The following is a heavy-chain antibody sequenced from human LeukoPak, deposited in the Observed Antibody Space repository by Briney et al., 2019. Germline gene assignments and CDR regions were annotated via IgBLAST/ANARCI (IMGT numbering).Heavy chain of an antibody. Sequence: GGSLRLSCAASGFTFSSYGMHWVRQAPGKGLEWVAVISYDGSNKYYADSVKGRFTISRDNSKNTLYLQMNSLRAEDTAVYYCAKDRDIVVVPAANIDYWGQGSLVTVSS. CDR2: ISYDGSNK. D-gene: IGHD2-2*01. CDR3: AKDRDIVVVPAANIDY. CDR1: GFTFSSYG. V-gene: IGHV3-30*18. J-gene: IGHJ4*02.